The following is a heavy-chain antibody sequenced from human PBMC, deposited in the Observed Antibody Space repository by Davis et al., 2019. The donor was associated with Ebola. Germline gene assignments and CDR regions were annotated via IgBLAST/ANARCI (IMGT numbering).Heavy chain of an antibody. V-gene: IGHV1-18*01. CDR3: ARDLGIAVAGTGDY. Sequence: AASVKVSCKASGYTFTSYDINWVRQAPGQGLEWMGWISAYNGNTNYAQKLQGRVTMTTDTSTSTAYMELSSLRSEDTAVYYCARDLGIAVAGTGDYWGQGTLVTVSS. CDR2: ISAYNGNT. CDR1: GYTFTSYD. J-gene: IGHJ4*02. D-gene: IGHD6-19*01.